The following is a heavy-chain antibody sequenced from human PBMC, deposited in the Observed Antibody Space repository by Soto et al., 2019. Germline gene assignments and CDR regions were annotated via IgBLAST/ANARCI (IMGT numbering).Heavy chain of an antibody. CDR1: GGSFSGYY. J-gene: IGHJ6*02. D-gene: IGHD1-26*01. V-gene: IGHV4-34*01. CDR2: INHSGST. Sequence: SETLSLTCAVYGGSFSGYYWSWIRQPPGKGLEWIGEINHSGSTNYNPSLKSRVTISVDTSKNQFSLKLSSVTAADTAVYYCARAQWAYYYYGMDVWGQGTTVTVSS. CDR3: ARAQWAYYYYGMDV.